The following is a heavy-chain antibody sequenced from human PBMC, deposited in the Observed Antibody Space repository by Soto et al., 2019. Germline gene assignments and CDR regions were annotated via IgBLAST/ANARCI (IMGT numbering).Heavy chain of an antibody. CDR3: ARGGSESDY. J-gene: IGHJ4*02. Sequence: EVQLVESGGGLVQPGGSLRLSCAASGFTFSHYWMTWVRQAPGKGLEWVANMKEDGSDKNYVDSVKGRFTISRDNAKNSLYLQINSLRAEDTAMYYCARGGSESDYWGQGTLVTVSS. CDR1: GFTFSHYW. D-gene: IGHD3-16*01. CDR2: MKEDGSDK. V-gene: IGHV3-7*01.